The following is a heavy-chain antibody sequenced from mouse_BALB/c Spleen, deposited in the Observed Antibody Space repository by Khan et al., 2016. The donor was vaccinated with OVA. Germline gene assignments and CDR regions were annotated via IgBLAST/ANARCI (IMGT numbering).Heavy chain of an antibody. CDR1: GFSLTSNG. V-gene: IGHV2-3*01. CDR2: IWGDGRI. CDR3: AKLRVFYFDY. Sequence: QVQLKESGPGLVAPSQSLSITCTVSGFSLTSNGVSWVRQPPGKGLEWLGVIWGDGRINNHSVLISRLSISKDKSKTQVYLKLNSHQTDDTATYYCAKLRVFYFDYWGQGTTLTVSS. J-gene: IGHJ2*01.